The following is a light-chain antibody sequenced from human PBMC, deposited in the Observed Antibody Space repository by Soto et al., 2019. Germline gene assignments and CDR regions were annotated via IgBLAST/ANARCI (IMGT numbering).Light chain of an antibody. CDR2: KAS. CDR3: QHYNSYSEA. CDR1: QSISSL. Sequence: DIQMTQSPSTLSASVGDRVTITCRASQSISSLLSCYQQKPGKAPKLLIYKASTLKSGVPSRFSGSGSGTEFTLTISSLQPDDFATYYCQHYNSYSEAFGQGTKVDIK. V-gene: IGKV1-5*03. J-gene: IGKJ1*01.